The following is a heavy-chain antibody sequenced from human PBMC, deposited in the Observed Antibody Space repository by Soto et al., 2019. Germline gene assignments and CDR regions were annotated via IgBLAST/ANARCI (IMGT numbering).Heavy chain of an antibody. V-gene: IGHV4-59*01. CDR3: ATFGQPLNWFHP. CDR1: GGSISSYY. J-gene: IGHJ5*02. Sequence: SETLSLTCTVSGGSISSYYWIWIRQPPGKGLEWIGYIYYSGSTNYNPSLKSRVTISVDTSKNQFSLKLSSVTAADTAVYYCATFGQPLNWFHPWGQGTLVTVS. CDR2: IYYSGST. D-gene: IGHD2-2*01.